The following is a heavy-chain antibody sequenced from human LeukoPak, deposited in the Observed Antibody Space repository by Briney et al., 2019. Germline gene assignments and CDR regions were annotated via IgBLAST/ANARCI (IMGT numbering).Heavy chain of an antibody. Sequence: PSETLSLTCTVSGGSISSSSYYWGWIRQPPGKGLEWIGSIYYSGSTYYNPSLKSRVTIFVDTSKNQFSLVLSSVTAADTAVYYCARGGDIVVVPAATVNWFDPWGQGTLVTVPS. V-gene: IGHV4-39*01. CDR2: IYYSGST. CDR3: ARGGDIVVVPAATVNWFDP. CDR1: GGSISSSSYY. D-gene: IGHD2-2*01. J-gene: IGHJ5*02.